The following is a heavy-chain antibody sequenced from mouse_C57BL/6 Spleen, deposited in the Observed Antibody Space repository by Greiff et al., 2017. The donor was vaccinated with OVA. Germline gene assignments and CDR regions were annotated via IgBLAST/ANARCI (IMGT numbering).Heavy chain of an antibody. Sequence: QVQLKESGPGLVAPSQSLSITCTVSGFSLTSYAISWVRQPPGKGLEWLGVIWTGGGTNYNSALKSRLSISKNNSKSQVILKMNSQQTDETDRDKCARYHPYDYAMDYWGQGTSVTVSS. CDR3: ARYHPYDYAMDY. D-gene: IGHD2-10*02. V-gene: IGHV2-9-1*01. J-gene: IGHJ4*01. CDR1: GFSLTSYA. CDR2: IWTGGGT.